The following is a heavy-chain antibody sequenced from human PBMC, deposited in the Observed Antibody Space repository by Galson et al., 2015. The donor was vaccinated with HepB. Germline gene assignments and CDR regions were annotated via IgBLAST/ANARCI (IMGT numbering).Heavy chain of an antibody. CDR3: ARVAWTGYYTADL. D-gene: IGHD3/OR15-3a*01. CDR2: ISTSNNSS. J-gene: IGHJ3*01. CDR1: RFTFSPRS. V-gene: IGHV3-48*01. Sequence: SLRLSCAGSRFTFSPRSMNWVRQAPGKGLEWVSYISTSNNSSYADSAKGRLAISRDNANNSVYLHMSSLRGEDTAVYYCARVAWTGYYTADLWGQGTMVTVS.